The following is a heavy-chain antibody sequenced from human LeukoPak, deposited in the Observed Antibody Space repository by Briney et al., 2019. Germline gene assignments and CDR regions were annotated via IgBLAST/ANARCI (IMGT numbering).Heavy chain of an antibody. Sequence: SETLSLTCAVSGGSISSSNWWSWVRQPPGKGLEWIGEIYHSGSTNYNPSLKSRVTISVDKSKNQFSLKLSSVTAADTAVYYCARVGDYGNIVYFDYCGQGTLVTVSS. V-gene: IGHV4-4*02. CDR1: GGSISSSNW. J-gene: IGHJ4*02. CDR3: ARVGDYGNIVYFDY. CDR2: IYHSGST. D-gene: IGHD4-11*01.